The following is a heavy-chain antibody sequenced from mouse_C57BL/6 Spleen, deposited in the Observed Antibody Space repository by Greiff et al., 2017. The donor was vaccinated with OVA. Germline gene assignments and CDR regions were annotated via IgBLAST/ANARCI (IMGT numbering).Heavy chain of an antibody. D-gene: IGHD1-1*01. J-gene: IGHJ1*03. CDR1: GYTFTSYG. V-gene: IGHV1-81*01. Sequence: VKLQQSGAELARPGASVKLSCKASGYTFTSYGISWVKQRTGQGLEWIGEIYPRSGNTYYNEKFKGKATLTADKSSSTAYMELRSLTSEDSAVYFCARPVTTVVERYWYFDVWGTGTTVTVSS. CDR2: IYPRSGNT. CDR3: ARPVTTVVERYWYFDV.